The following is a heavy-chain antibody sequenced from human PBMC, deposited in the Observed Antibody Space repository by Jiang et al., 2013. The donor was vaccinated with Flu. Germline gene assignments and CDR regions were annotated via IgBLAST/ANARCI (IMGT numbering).Heavy chain of an antibody. Sequence: MPGKGLEWMGIIWPSDSDTRYSPSFQGQIIISADKSISTAYLQWSSLRASDTATYYCVRVQTRGLDYYYGLDVWGLGTMVTVSS. J-gene: IGHJ6*02. V-gene: IGHV5-51*01. D-gene: IGHD3/OR15-3a*01. CDR3: VRVQTRGLDYYYGLDV. CDR2: IWPSDSDT.